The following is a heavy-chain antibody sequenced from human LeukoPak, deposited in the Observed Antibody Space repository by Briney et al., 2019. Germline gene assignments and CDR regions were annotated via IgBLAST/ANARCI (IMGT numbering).Heavy chain of an antibody. V-gene: IGHV4-34*01. CDR1: GGSFSGYY. CDR3: ARHDRYAGHDY. J-gene: IGHJ4*02. D-gene: IGHD1-1*01. Sequence: PSETLSLTCAVYGGSFSGYYWNWIRQPPGKGLEWIGEINHSGSTNYSPSLKSRVTISVDMSKNQFSLKLTSVTAADMGVYYCARHDRYAGHDYWGQGTLVTVSS. CDR2: INHSGST.